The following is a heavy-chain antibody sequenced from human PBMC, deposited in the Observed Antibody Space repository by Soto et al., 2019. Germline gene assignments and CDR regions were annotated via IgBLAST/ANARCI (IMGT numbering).Heavy chain of an antibody. CDR2: IYYSGST. CDR3: AAYSSSWYPNWFDP. CDR1: GGSISSYY. Sequence: PSETLSLTCTVSGGSISSYYWSWIRQPPGKGLEWIGYIYYSGSTNYNPSLKSRVTISVDTSKNQFSLKLSSVTAADTAVYYCAAYSSSWYPNWFDPWGQGTLVTVSS. D-gene: IGHD6-13*01. V-gene: IGHV4-59*01. J-gene: IGHJ5*02.